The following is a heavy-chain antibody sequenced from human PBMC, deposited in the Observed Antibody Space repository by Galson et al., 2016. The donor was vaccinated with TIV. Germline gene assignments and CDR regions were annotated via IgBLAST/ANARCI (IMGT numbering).Heavy chain of an antibody. J-gene: IGHJ4*02. CDR3: AREVTCGGACYYFDF. V-gene: IGHV3-20*01. CDR1: GFTFDDYD. CDR2: INWNGAST. Sequence: SLRLSCAASGFTFDDYDFSWVRQAPGKGLEWVSSINWNGASTGHADSVKGRFTISRDKAKNSLYLQMNDLRVEDTAFYHCAREVTCGGACYYFDFWGQGTLVTVSS. D-gene: IGHD2-21*02.